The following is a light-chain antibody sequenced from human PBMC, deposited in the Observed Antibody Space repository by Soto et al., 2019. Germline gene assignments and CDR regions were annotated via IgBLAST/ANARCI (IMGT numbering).Light chain of an antibody. CDR2: GNS. CDR1: SSKIGAGYD. Sequence: QSVLTQPPSVSGAPGQRVTICCTGSSSKIGAGYDVHWYQQLPGTAPKLLIYGNSNRPSGVPDRFSGSKSGTSASLAITGLQAEDEADYYCQSYDSSLSGSVFGGGTKLTVL. J-gene: IGLJ2*01. CDR3: QSYDSSLSGSV. V-gene: IGLV1-40*01.